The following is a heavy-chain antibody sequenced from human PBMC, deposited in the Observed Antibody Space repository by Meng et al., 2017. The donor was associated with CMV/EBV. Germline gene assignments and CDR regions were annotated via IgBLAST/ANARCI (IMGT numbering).Heavy chain of an antibody. CDR1: GFTFDDYT. CDR2: ISWDGGST. CDR3: AKDQDIVATGGAFDY. D-gene: IGHD5-12*01. Sequence: GGSLRLSCAAFGFTFDDYTMHWVRQAPGKGLEWVSLISWDGGSTYYADSVKGRFTISRDNSKNSLYLQMNSLRTEDTALYYCAKDQDIVATGGAFDYWGQGTLVTVSS. J-gene: IGHJ4*02. V-gene: IGHV3-43*01.